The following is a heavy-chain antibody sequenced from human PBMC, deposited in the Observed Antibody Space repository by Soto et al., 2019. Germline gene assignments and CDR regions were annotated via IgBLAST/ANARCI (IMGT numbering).Heavy chain of an antibody. D-gene: IGHD3-16*02. CDR1: GFNFKAYG. CDR3: AVGGGDLSLTPFDY. V-gene: IGHV3-30-3*01. Sequence: QVHLVESGGGVVQPGRSLRLSCVASGFNFKAYGMHWVRQAPGKGLEWVAVISTDGTNQHHADSVKGRFTISRDNFKNTLYLKMNSLRPEETAVYFCAVGGGDLSLTPFDYWGQGTLVTVSS. CDR2: ISTDGTNQ. J-gene: IGHJ4*02.